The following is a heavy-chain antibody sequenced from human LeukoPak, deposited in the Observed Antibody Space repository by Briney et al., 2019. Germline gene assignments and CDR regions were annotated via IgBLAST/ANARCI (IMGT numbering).Heavy chain of an antibody. CDR1: GFTVSSNY. Sequence: GGSLRLSCAASGFTVSSNYMSWVRQAPGKGLEWVSIITGSGTGTYFAGSVKGRFTISRDNSKDMLYLQMNYLRAEDTAVYYCARARSAGLRLYYFNSWGQGTLVTVSS. CDR2: ITGSGTGT. D-gene: IGHD4-17*01. J-gene: IGHJ4*02. CDR3: ARARSAGLRLYYFNS. V-gene: IGHV3-53*01.